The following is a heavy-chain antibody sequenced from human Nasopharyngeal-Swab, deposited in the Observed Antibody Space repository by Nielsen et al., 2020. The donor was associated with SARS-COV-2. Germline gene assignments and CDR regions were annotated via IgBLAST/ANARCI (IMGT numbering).Heavy chain of an antibody. J-gene: IGHJ6*03. Sequence: ASVKVSCKASGYTFTSYDINWVRQATGQGLEWMGWMNPNSGNTGYAQKFQGRVTMTRNTSISTAYMDLSSLRSEDTAVYYCARLIVVVPAAPNSYMDVWGKGATVTVSS. D-gene: IGHD2-2*01. V-gene: IGHV1-8*01. CDR3: ARLIVVVPAAPNSYMDV. CDR2: MNPNSGNT. CDR1: GYTFTSYD.